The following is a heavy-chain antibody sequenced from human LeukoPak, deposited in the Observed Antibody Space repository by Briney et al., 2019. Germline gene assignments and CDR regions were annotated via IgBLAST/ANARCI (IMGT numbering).Heavy chain of an antibody. V-gene: IGHV3-30-3*01. CDR3: ARGQYYYDTSGYYADY. D-gene: IGHD3-22*01. J-gene: IGHJ4*02. CDR2: ISYDGSNK. Sequence: GGSLRLSCAGSGFTFSIYAMHWVRQAPGKGLEGVAVISYDGSNKYYADSVKGRFTISRDNSKNTLYLQMNSLRAEDTAVYYCARGQYYYDTSGYYADYWGQGTLVTVSS. CDR1: GFTFSIYA.